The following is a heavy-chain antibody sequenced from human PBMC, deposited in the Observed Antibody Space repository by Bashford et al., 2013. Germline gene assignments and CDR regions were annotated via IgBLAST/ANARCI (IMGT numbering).Heavy chain of an antibody. CDR2: IYYSGST. D-gene: IGHD4-23*01. CDR1: GGSISSYY. CDR3: ARHYAVAEAYYFDY. J-gene: IGHJ4*02. Sequence: SETLSLTCTVSGGSISSYYWSWIRQPPGKGLEWIGYIYYSGSTNYNPSLKSRVTISVDTSKNQFSLKLSSVTAADTAVYYCARHYAVAEAYYFDYWGQGTLVTVSS. V-gene: IGHV4-59*08.